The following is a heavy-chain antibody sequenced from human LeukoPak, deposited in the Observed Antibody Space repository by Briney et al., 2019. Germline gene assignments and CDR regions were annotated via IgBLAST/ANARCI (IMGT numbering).Heavy chain of an antibody. CDR1: GGSISSYY. CDR2: IYYSGST. D-gene: IGHD5-24*01. Sequence: PSETLSLTCTVSGGSISSYYWSWIRQPPGNGLEWIGYIYYSGSTNYNPSLKSRVTISVDTSKNQFSLKLSSVTAADTAVYYCARRDGYNSIDYWGQGTLVTVSS. J-gene: IGHJ4*02. CDR3: ARRDGYNSIDY. V-gene: IGHV4-59*08.